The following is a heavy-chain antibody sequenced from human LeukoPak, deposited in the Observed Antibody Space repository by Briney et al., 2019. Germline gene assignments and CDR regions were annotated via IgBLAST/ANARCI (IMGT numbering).Heavy chain of an antibody. J-gene: IGHJ4*02. Sequence: SETLSLTCAVYGGSISSSSYYWGWIRQPPGKGLEWIGSIYYSGSTYYNPSLKSRVTISVDTSKNQFSLKLRSVTAADTAVYYCARRRISQEFDYWGQGTLVTVSS. CDR2: IYYSGST. V-gene: IGHV4-39*07. CDR3: ARRRISQEFDY. CDR1: GGSISSSSYY.